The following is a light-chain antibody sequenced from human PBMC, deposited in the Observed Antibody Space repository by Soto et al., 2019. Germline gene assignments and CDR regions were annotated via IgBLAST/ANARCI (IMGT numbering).Light chain of an antibody. J-gene: IGKJ1*01. CDR1: QSISNSY. Sequence: EIVLTQSPGTLSLSPGERATLSCRASQSISNSYLAWYQQKPGQAPRLLMYGASSRATGIPDRFSGSGSVTDFTLTISRLEPEDFAVYYCQQYGSSPWTFGQGTKVDI. V-gene: IGKV3-20*01. CDR2: GAS. CDR3: QQYGSSPWT.